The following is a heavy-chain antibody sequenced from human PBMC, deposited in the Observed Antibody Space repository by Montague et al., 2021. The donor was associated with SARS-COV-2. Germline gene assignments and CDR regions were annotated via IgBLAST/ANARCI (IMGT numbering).Heavy chain of an antibody. V-gene: IGHV4-39*01. Sequence: SETLSLTCTVSGGSISSSSYYWGWIRQPPGKGLEWIGSIYYSGSTYYNSSLKSRVTISVDTSKNQFSLKLSSVTAADTAVYYCASPTYYYDSSGSDAFDLWGQGTMVAVSS. CDR2: IYYSGST. D-gene: IGHD3-22*01. CDR3: ASPTYYYDSSGSDAFDL. J-gene: IGHJ3*01. CDR1: GGSISSSSYY.